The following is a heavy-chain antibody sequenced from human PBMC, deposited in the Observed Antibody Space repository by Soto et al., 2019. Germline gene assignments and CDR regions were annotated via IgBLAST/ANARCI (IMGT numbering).Heavy chain of an antibody. CDR3: AKEKRYSLFDS. CDR1: GFTFSSYS. V-gene: IGHV3-30*18. J-gene: IGHJ5*01. D-gene: IGHD1-20*01. Sequence: PXGSLRLSFAASGFTFSSYSMHWVRQAPGKGLEWVAVISYDGSNKYYADPVKGRFTISRDNSKNTLYLQMNSLRAEDTAVYYCAKEKRYSLFDSWGQGTLVTVSS. CDR2: ISYDGSNK.